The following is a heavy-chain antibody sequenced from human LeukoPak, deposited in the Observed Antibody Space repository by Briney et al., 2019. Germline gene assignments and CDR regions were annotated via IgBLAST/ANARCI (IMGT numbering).Heavy chain of an antibody. Sequence: SETLSLTCTVPGYSISSGFYWGWIRQPPGKGLEWIGCIYHTGITYYNSSLKSRVAISIDTSENQFSLKVNSVTAVDTAVYYCATFYGGRSDSFDIWGQGTMVTVSS. D-gene: IGHD4-23*01. CDR1: GYSISSGFY. CDR3: ATFYGGRSDSFDI. J-gene: IGHJ3*02. V-gene: IGHV4-38-2*02. CDR2: IYHTGIT.